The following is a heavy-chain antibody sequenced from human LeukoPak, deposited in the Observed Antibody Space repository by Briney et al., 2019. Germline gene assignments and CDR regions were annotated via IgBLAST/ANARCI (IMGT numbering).Heavy chain of an antibody. CDR3: ARRYCSGSSCYLFDY. V-gene: IGHV5-51*01. D-gene: IGHD2-15*01. J-gene: IGHJ4*02. CDR2: IHPRDSDT. Sequence: GESLKISCKVSGYTFTSYWIGWVRQMPGKGLEWMGIIHPRDSDTRYSPSFQGQVAISADKSISTAYLQWSSLKASDTAMYYCARRYCSGSSCYLFDYWGQGTLVTVSS. CDR1: GYTFTSYW.